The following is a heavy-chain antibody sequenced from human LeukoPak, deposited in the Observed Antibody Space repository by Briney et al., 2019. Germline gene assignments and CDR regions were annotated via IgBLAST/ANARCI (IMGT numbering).Heavy chain of an antibody. Sequence: SETLSPTCAVSGGSFSDYYWNWIRQSPGRGLEWVGEIDHTGNTNYNPSLKSRVTISVDTSKNHFSLKSTSVTAADTAVYYCTHSSAWDIFDYWGQGNLVTVSS. CDR3: THSSAWDIFDY. CDR2: IDHTGNT. V-gene: IGHV4-34*01. CDR1: GGSFSDYY. D-gene: IGHD6-19*01. J-gene: IGHJ4*02.